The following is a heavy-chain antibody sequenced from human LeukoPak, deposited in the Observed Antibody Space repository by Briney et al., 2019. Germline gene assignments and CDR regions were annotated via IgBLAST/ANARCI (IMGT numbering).Heavy chain of an antibody. CDR2: ISSSSSYI. CDR3: ARDYDFWSGYQNFDY. Sequence: GGSLRLSCAASGFTFSSYSMNWVRQAPGKGLEWVSSISSSSSYIYYADSVKGRFTISRDNAKNSLYLQMSSLRAEDTAVYYCARDYDFWSGYQNFDYWGQGTLVTVSS. CDR1: GFTFSSYS. V-gene: IGHV3-21*01. D-gene: IGHD3-3*01. J-gene: IGHJ4*02.